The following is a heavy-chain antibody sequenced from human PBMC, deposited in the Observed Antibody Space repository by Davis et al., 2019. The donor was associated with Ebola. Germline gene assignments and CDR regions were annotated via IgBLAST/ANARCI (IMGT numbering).Heavy chain of an antibody. J-gene: IGHJ4*02. CDR2: ISTGRTTL. CDR3: ARSLGDIVLVPAALVPDY. Sequence: GESLKISCVASGFSFSRYDMNWVRQASGKGLEWGSYISTGRTTLHYADCVKGRFTISRDNAKNSLYLQMNSLRDEDTAVYFCARSLGDIVLVPAALVPDYWGQGTLVTVSS. CDR1: GFSFSRYD. D-gene: IGHD2-2*01. V-gene: IGHV3-48*02.